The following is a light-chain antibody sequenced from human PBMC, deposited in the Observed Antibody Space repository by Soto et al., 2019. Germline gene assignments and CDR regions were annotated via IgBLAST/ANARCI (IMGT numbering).Light chain of an antibody. CDR1: SSDVGGYNY. V-gene: IGLV2-8*01. J-gene: IGLJ1*01. CDR3: LSYAGSSNV. Sequence: QSVLTQPPSASGSPGQSVAISCTGTSSDVGGYNYVSWYQQHPGKAPKLMIYEVNKRPSGVLDRCSGSKSGNTASLTVSGRRAEDEADYYCLSYAGSSNVFGTGTKLTVL. CDR2: EVN.